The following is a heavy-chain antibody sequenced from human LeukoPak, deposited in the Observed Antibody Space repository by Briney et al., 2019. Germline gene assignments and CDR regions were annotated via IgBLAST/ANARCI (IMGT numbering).Heavy chain of an antibody. CDR3: ARADSSSWYAPFDY. V-gene: IGHV4-59*01. CDR1: GGSISSYY. Sequence: PSETLSLTRNVSGGSISSYYWSWIRQPPGKGLEWIGYVYYSGSTNHHPSLKSRVTISIDTSKNQFSLKLNSVTAADAAVYYCARADSSSWYAPFDYWGQGTLVTVSP. CDR2: VYYSGST. J-gene: IGHJ4*02. D-gene: IGHD6-13*01.